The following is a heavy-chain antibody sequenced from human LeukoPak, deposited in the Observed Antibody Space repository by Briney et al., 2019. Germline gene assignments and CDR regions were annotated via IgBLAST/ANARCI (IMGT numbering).Heavy chain of an antibody. CDR2: IYYGGTT. CDR1: GYSISNSNW. J-gene: IGHJ2*01. CDR3: ASSYCGGDCSAAPPDWYFDL. Sequence: PSETLSLTCAVSGYSISNSNWWGWIRQPPGKGLEWIGYIYYGGTTYYNPSLKSRVTMSVDTSKNQFSLKLSSVTAADTAVYYCASSYCGGDCSAAPPDWYFDLWGRGTLVTVSS. V-gene: IGHV4-28*01. D-gene: IGHD2-21*02.